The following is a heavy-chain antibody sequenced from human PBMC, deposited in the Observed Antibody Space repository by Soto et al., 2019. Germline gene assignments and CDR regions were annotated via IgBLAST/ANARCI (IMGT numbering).Heavy chain of an antibody. Sequence: SEPLSLTCAVYGGSFSGYYWSWIRQPPGKGLDWMGEINHSGSTNYNPAVKSRVRISVDTSKNQCSLKLRSVTAADTAVYYCARARSSPFARLDDYYYGMDVSGQGTSVTVSS. CDR3: ARARSSPFARLDDYYYGMDV. CDR1: GGSFSGYY. J-gene: IGHJ6*02. CDR2: INHSGST. D-gene: IGHD6-6*01. V-gene: IGHV4-34*01.